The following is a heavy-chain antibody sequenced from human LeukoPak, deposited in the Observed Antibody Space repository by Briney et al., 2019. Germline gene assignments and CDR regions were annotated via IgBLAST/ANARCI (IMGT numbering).Heavy chain of an antibody. D-gene: IGHD3-10*01. CDR1: GFTFSSYG. V-gene: IGHV3-30*18. J-gene: IGHJ4*02. CDR2: ISYDGSNK. CDR3: AKDRGTMVRGVISAGYFDY. Sequence: GGSLRLSCAASGFTFSSYGMHWVRQAPGKGLEWVAVISYDGSNKYYADSVKGRFTISRDNSKNTLYLQMNSLRAEDTAVYYCAKDRGTMVRGVISAGYFDYWGQGILVTVSS.